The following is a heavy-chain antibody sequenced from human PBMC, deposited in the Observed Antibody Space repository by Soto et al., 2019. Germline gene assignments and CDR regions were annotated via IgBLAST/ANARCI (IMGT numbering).Heavy chain of an antibody. CDR3: ARDWELGY. Sequence: ASVKVSCKASGYSFTSYYMHWVRQAPGQGLEWMRVITPTGITSGYAQKFQGRVTMTRDTSTSTVYMELSSLRSEDTAVYYCARDWELGYWGQGTLVTVSS. CDR2: ITPTGITS. V-gene: IGHV1-46*01. D-gene: IGHD1-26*01. CDR1: GYSFTSYY. J-gene: IGHJ4*02.